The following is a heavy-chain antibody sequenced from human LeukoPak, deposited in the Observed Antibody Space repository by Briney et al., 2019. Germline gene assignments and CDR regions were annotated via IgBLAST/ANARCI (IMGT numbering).Heavy chain of an antibody. V-gene: IGHV3-48*01. CDR2: IGSSSSIT. Sequence: GGSLRLSCAASGFTFSTYTMNWVRQAPGKGLEWVSYIGSSSSITYYADSVKGRFTISRDNAKNSLYLQMNSLRAEDTAVYYCARDHHRRLYDSQARDTFDIWGQGTMVTVSS. J-gene: IGHJ3*02. CDR3: ARDHHRRLYDSQARDTFDI. D-gene: IGHD3-22*01. CDR1: GFTFSTYT.